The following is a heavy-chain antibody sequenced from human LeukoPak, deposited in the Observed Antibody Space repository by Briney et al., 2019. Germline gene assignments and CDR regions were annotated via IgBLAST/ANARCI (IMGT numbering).Heavy chain of an antibody. J-gene: IGHJ4*02. CDR3: ARGRNLFWSGYYYFDY. D-gene: IGHD3-3*01. CDR1: GGSFSGYY. Sequence: PSETLSLTCAAYGGSFSGYYWSWIRQPPGKGLEWIGEINHSGSTNYNPSLKSRVTISVDTSKNQFSLKLSSVTAVDTAVYYCARGRNLFWSGYYYFDYWGQGTLVTVSS. CDR2: INHSGST. V-gene: IGHV4-34*01.